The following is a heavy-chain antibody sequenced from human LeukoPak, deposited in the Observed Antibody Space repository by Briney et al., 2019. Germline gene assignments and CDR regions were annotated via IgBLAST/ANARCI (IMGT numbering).Heavy chain of an antibody. CDR3: ARDAVEQGLVHYFDY. CDR2: IYRDGNT. Sequence: PGGSLRPSCAASGLTVGTNYMTWVRQAPGKGLDWVSLIYRDGNTYYADSVKGRLTISRDSSTNTLYLQMTSLRAEDSAVYYCARDAVEQGLVHYFDYWGQGTLVTVSS. D-gene: IGHD6-19*01. J-gene: IGHJ4*02. CDR1: GLTVGTNY. V-gene: IGHV3-53*01.